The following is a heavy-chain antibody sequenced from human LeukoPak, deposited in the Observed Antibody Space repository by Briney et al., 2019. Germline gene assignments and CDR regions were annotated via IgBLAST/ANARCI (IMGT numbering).Heavy chain of an antibody. J-gene: IGHJ6*03. CDR1: GFTFSSYE. Sequence: GGSLRLSCAASGFTFSSYEMNWVRQAPGKGLEWVSYISSSCSTIYYADSVKGRFTISRDNSKDTLYLQMNSLRPEDTAVYYCARDGGPHPSIPHYYYYYMDVWGKGTTVTVSS. V-gene: IGHV3-48*03. CDR3: ARDGGPHPSIPHYYYYYMDV. CDR2: ISSSCSTI. D-gene: IGHD2-15*01.